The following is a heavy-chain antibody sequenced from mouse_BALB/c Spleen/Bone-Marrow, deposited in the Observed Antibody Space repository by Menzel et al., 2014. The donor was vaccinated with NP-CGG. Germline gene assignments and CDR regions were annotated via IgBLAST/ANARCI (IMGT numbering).Heavy chain of an antibody. CDR2: ISSFSSTI. D-gene: IGHD2-1*01. Sequence: DVMLVESGGGLVQPGGSRKLSCAASGFTFSSFGMHWVRQAPEKGLEWVAYISSFSSTIYYADTVKGRFTISRDNPKNTLFLQMTSLRSEDTAMYYCARGGNFAWFAYWGQGTLVTVSA. CDR1: GFTFSSFG. V-gene: IGHV5-17*02. J-gene: IGHJ3*01. CDR3: ARGGNFAWFAY.